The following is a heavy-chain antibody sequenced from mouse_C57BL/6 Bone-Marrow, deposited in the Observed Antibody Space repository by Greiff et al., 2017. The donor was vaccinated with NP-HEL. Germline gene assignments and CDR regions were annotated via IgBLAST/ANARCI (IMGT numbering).Heavy chain of an antibody. D-gene: IGHD1-1*02. J-gene: IGHJ1*03. CDR1: GFTFSSYA. CDR2: ISDGGSYT. V-gene: IGHV5-4*01. Sequence: EVKLMESGGGLVKPGGSLKLSCAASGFTFSSYAMSWVRQTPEKRLEWVATISDGGSYTYYPDNVKGRFTISRDNAKHNLYLQMSHLKSEDTAMYYCARDRGDGAWYFDVWGTGTTVTVSS. CDR3: ARDRGDGAWYFDV.